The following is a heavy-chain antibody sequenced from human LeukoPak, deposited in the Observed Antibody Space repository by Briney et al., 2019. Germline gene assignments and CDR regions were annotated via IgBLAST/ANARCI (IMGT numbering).Heavy chain of an antibody. V-gene: IGHV3-11*01. CDR1: GFTFSDYN. CDR3: ARRIAGDGSHAFDI. Sequence: GGSLRLSRAASGFTFSDYNMGWMRQAPGKGLEWVSYTRNSDNNMFYADSVKGRFTISRDNAKYSVYLQMNSLRAEDTAVYYCARRIAGDGSHAFDIWGQGTMVTVSS. J-gene: IGHJ3*02. D-gene: IGHD6-19*01. CDR2: TRNSDNNM.